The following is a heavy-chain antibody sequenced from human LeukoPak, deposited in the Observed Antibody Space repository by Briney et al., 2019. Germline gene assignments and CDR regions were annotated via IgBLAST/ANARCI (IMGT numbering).Heavy chain of an antibody. CDR1: GLSFSTSA. CDR3: AAETYIQGCCNFDI. J-gene: IGHJ3*02. D-gene: IGHD2/OR15-2a*01. Sequence: ASVKVSCKASGLSFSTSAIQWVRQARGQSLEWMGWIVVGNGNTNYAQKLQRRVTITRDMSTNTAYMELSSLTSEDTAVYYCAAETYIQGCCNFDIWGQGTMVTVSS. V-gene: IGHV1-58*02. CDR2: IVVGNGNT.